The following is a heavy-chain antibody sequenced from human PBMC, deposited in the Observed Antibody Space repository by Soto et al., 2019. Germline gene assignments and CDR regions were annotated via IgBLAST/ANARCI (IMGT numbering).Heavy chain of an antibody. CDR1: GFTFSSYE. CDR3: AREGLEYYYDSSGYYYFDY. D-gene: IGHD3-22*01. V-gene: IGHV3-48*03. Sequence: GGSLRLSCAASGFTFSSYEMNWVRQAPGKGLEWVSYISSSGSTIYYADSVKGRFTISRDNAKNSLYLQMNSLRAEDTAVYYCAREGLEYYYDSSGYYYFDYWGQGTLVTVSS. J-gene: IGHJ4*02. CDR2: ISSSGSTI.